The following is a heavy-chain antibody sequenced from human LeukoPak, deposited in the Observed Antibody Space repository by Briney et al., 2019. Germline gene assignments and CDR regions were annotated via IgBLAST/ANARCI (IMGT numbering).Heavy chain of an antibody. V-gene: IGHV1-8*01. J-gene: IGHJ4*02. CDR1: GYTFTSSD. CDR2: INPNSGRT. CDR3: ARGRSGLAAAGTYDN. D-gene: IGHD6-13*01. Sequence: ASVKVSCKASGYTFTSSDINWVRQATGQGLEWMGWINPNSGRTGYANKFKARVSMTMNTSISTAYREVSSLRFEDRAVYYCARGRSGLAAAGTYDNWGQGTLITVSS.